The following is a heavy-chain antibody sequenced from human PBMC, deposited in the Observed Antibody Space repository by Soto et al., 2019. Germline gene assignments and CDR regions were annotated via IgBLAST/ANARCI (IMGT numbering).Heavy chain of an antibody. CDR3: AKGNYYYDSSGYGENWFDP. D-gene: IGHD3-22*01. CDR1: GFTFSSYA. V-gene: IGHV3-23*01. CDR2: ISGSGGST. J-gene: IGHJ5*02. Sequence: EVQLLESGGGLVQPGGSLRLSCAASGFTFSSYAMSWVRQAPGKGLEWVSAISGSGGSTYYADSVKGRFTISRDNSKNTLYLQMNSPRAEDTAVYYCAKGNYYYDSSGYGENWFDPWGQGTLVTVSS.